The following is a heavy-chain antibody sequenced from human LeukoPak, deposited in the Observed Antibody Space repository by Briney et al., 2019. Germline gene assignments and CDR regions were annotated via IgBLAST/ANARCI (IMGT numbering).Heavy chain of an antibody. CDR3: AKMSGDCSSTTCSSFDS. CDR2: IVGSGGIT. V-gene: IGHV3-23*01. D-gene: IGHD2-2*01. J-gene: IGHJ4*02. Sequence: GGSLRLSCAVSGFTVSSNYMTWVRQAPGKGLEWVSRIVGSGGITYYEDSVKGRFTISRDNSKNTVYLQMNSLRAEDTAVYYCAKMSGDCSSTTCSSFDSWGQGTLVTVSS. CDR1: GFTVSSNY.